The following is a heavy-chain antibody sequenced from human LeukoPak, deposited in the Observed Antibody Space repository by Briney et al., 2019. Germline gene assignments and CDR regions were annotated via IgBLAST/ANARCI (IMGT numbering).Heavy chain of an antibody. CDR3: ARGRPGDYFDY. Sequence: ASVKVSCKASGYTFTGHYVHWLRQAPGQGLEWMGWINPNSSVTNYAQKFQGRVTLTRDTSISTAYMDLSRLRSDDTAVYYCARGRPGDYFDYWGQGTLVTVSS. D-gene: IGHD6-25*01. CDR1: GYTFTGHY. CDR2: INPNSSVT. V-gene: IGHV1-2*02. J-gene: IGHJ4*02.